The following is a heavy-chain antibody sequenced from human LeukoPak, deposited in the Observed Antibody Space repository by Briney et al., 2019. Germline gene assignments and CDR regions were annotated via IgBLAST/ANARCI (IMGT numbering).Heavy chain of an antibody. Sequence: PGGSLRLSCAASGFTFDDYVMHWVRQAPGRGLEWVSLIRGDGVTTYYADSMRGRLTISRDNSENSLYLQMRSLRIEDTALYYCARGFPGDPPAFDYWGQGTLVTVSS. J-gene: IGHJ4*02. CDR3: ARGFPGDPPAFDY. D-gene: IGHD2-21*01. CDR2: IRGDGVTT. CDR1: GFTFDDYV. V-gene: IGHV3-43*02.